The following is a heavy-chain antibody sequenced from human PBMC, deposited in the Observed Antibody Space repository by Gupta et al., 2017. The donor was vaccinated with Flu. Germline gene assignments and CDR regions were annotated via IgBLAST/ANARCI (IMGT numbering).Heavy chain of an antibody. J-gene: IGHJ5*02. Sequence: QIHLVPSGAEVKQTGSSVKVSCKDSGYTFSYTYLQWVRQAHGQALEVMGWITPFNGNTNYAQKFQDTVTITSDRSMSTAYMELSSLRSEDTARYYCASSSAAGTLFDPWVQGTLVTVSS. CDR2: ITPFNGNT. D-gene: IGHD6-13*01. V-gene: IGHV1-45*02. CDR3: ASSSAAGTLFDP. CDR1: GYTFSYTY.